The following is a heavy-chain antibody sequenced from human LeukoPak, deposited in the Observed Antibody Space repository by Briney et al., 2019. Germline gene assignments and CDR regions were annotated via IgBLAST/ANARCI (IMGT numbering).Heavy chain of an antibody. D-gene: IGHD6-13*01. CDR3: VIDIAAAGGFDY. CDR2: INNSGST. J-gene: IGHJ4*02. CDR1: GGSFSGYY. Sequence: SETLSLTCGVYGGSFSGYYWSWIRQPPGKGLEWIGEINNSGSTNYNPSLKSRVTISVDTSKNQFSLKLSSVTAADTAVYYCVIDIAAAGGFDYWGQGTLVTVSS. V-gene: IGHV4-34*01.